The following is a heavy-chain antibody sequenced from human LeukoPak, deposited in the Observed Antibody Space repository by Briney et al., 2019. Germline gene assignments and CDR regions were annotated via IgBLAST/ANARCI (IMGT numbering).Heavy chain of an antibody. J-gene: IGHJ4*02. CDR3: ASPPTHDSRGYYAK. V-gene: IGHV3-21*01. Sequence: GGSLRLSCAASGFSFSSYSMNWVRQAPGKGLQWVSSITSSSSSYIYYADSVKGRFTISRDNAKNSLYLEMNSLRAEDTAVYYCASPPTHDSRGYYAKWGQGTLVTVSS. D-gene: IGHD3-22*01. CDR2: ITSSSSSYI. CDR1: GFSFSSYS.